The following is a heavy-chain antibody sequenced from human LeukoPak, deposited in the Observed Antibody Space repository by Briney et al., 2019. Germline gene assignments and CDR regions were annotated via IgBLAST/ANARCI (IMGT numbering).Heavy chain of an antibody. CDR1: GFTFSSYS. J-gene: IGHJ4*02. D-gene: IGHD3-22*01. V-gene: IGHV3-48*01. CDR3: ARHYYDSSGYYFPLDY. CDR2: ISSSSSTI. Sequence: GGSLRLSCAASGFTFSSYSMNWVRQAPGKGLEWVSYISSSSSTIYYADSVKGRFTISRDNAKNSLYLQMNSLRAEDTAVYCCARHYYDSSGYYFPLDYWGQGTLVTVSS.